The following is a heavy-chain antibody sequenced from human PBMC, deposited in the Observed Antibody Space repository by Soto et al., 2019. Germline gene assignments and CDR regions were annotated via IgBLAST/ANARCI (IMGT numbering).Heavy chain of an antibody. D-gene: IGHD2-21*01. Sequence: EVQLVESGGGLVQPGGSLRLSCAASGFTFNIYWMTWVRQAPGKGLEWVALLSPDASENTYVDPVKGRFTISRDNVRKSLYLQMNSLRVEDTAVYYCATSLAYTLEFSGQGTAVTVSS. CDR3: ATSLAYTLEF. V-gene: IGHV3-7*01. J-gene: IGHJ3*01. CDR1: GFTFNIYW. CDR2: LSPDASEN.